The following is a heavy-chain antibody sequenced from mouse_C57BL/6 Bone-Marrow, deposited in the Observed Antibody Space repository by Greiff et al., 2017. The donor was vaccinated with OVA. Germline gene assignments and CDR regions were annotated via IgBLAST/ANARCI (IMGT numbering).Heavy chain of an antibody. J-gene: IGHJ4*01. CDR2: ISYDGSN. CDR3: AREGDYDEAGYYYAMDY. CDR1: GYSITSGYY. V-gene: IGHV3-6*01. Sequence: DVQLQESGPGLVKPSQSLSLTCSVTGYSITSGYYWNWIRQFPGNKLEWMGYISYDGSNNYNPSLKNRISITRDTSKNQFFLKLNSVTTEDTATYYCAREGDYDEAGYYYAMDYWGQGTSVTVSS. D-gene: IGHD2-4*01.